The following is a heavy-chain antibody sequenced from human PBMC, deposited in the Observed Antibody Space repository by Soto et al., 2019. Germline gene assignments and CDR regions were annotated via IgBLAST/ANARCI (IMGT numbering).Heavy chain of an antibody. D-gene: IGHD6-19*01. CDR2: ISASGGST. J-gene: IGHJ4*02. CDR1: GFAFSSYT. Sequence: XGSLRLSCAAAGFAFSSYTMSWVRQTPGKGLEWVSSISASGGSTYYGDSLKGRFTISRDNSKNTLNLHIKSLGVEDSAVYYCAKDRGGFARGWEYYDFWGKRTQVTVS. V-gene: IGHV3-23*01. CDR3: AKDRGGFARGWEYYDF.